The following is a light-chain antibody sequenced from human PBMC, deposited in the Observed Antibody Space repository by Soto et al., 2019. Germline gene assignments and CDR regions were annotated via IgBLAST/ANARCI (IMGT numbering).Light chain of an antibody. V-gene: IGLV2-14*01. CDR2: DVN. CDR3: SSYSSTTTLV. Sequence: QSALTQPASVSGSPGQSITISCTGTSSGVGGYNYVSWYQQRPGKAPKLMIYDVNNRPSGVSNRFSASKSDNTASLTISGLQAEDEADYYCSSYSSTTTLVFGGGTKLTVL. J-gene: IGLJ3*02. CDR1: SSGVGGYNY.